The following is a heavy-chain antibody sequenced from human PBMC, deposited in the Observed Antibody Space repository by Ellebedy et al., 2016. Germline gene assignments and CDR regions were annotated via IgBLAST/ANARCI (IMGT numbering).Heavy chain of an antibody. CDR1: GFTFSSYA. CDR2: ISGSGGST. J-gene: IGHJ6*02. Sequence: GGSLRLSXAASGFTFSSYAMSWVRQAPGKGLEWVSAISGSGGSTYYADSVKGRFTISRDNSKNTLYLQMNSLRAEDTAVYYCAKVVGTFAVDYYYGMDVWGQGTTVTVSS. D-gene: IGHD3-16*01. V-gene: IGHV3-23*01. CDR3: AKVVGTFAVDYYYGMDV.